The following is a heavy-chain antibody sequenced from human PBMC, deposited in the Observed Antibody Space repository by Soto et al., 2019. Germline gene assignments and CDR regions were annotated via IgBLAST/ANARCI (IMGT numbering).Heavy chain of an antibody. Sequence: GASVKVSCKASGGTFSSYTISWVRQAPGQGLEWMGRIIPILGIANYAQKFQGRVTITADKSTSTAYMELSSLRSEDTAVYYCARGFQGTVRGVMSLDYYYMDVWGKGTTVTVSS. CDR1: GGTFSSYT. CDR3: ARGFQGTVRGVMSLDYYYMDV. J-gene: IGHJ6*03. V-gene: IGHV1-69*02. CDR2: IIPILGIA. D-gene: IGHD3-10*02.